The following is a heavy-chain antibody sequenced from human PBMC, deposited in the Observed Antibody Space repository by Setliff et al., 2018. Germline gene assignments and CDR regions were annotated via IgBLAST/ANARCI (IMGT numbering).Heavy chain of an antibody. CDR1: GASVSGNSYY. Sequence: SETLSLTCTVSGASVSGNSYYWGWIRQPPGKGLEWIGRLYDGVGGSTYYNASLKRRVTISVDTSKNQFSLKLNSVTAADTAVYYCARAPRFFDPTGSYFDYWGQGTLVTVSS. J-gene: IGHJ4*02. CDR2: LYDGVGGST. V-gene: IGHV4-39*07. D-gene: IGHD2-8*02. CDR3: ARAPRFFDPTGSYFDY.